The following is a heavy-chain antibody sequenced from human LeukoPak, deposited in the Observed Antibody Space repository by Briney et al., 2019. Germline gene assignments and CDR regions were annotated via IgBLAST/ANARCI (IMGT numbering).Heavy chain of an antibody. Sequence: ASVKVSCKASGYTFTSYYMHWVRQAPGQGLEWMGIINPSGGSTSYAQKFQGRVTMTRDTSISTAYMELSRLRSDDTAVYYCARGWPERRYYYYYMDVWGKGTTVTVSS. D-gene: IGHD2-15*01. CDR3: ARGWPERRYYYYYMDV. J-gene: IGHJ6*03. V-gene: IGHV1-46*01. CDR2: INPSGGST. CDR1: GYTFTSYY.